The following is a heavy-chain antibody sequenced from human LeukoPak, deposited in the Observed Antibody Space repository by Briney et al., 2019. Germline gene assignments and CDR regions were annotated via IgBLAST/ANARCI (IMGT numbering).Heavy chain of an antibody. J-gene: IGHJ4*02. CDR3: AREHWLERLGEFNYFDY. D-gene: IGHD3-16*01. CDR1: GGSISSYY. CDR2: IYYSGST. Sequence: SETLSLTRTVSGGSISSYYWSWIRQPPGKGLEWIGYIYYSGSTNYNPSLKSRVTISVDTSKNQFSLKLSSVTAADTAVYYCAREHWLERLGEFNYFDYWGQGTLVTVSS. V-gene: IGHV4-59*12.